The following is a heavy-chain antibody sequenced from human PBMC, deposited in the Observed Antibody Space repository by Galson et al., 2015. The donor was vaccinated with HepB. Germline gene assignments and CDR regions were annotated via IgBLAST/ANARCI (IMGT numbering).Heavy chain of an antibody. CDR1: GGSISSYY. CDR3: ARGRSGWDY. V-gene: IGHV4-59*01. CDR2: IYYSGST. J-gene: IGHJ4*02. D-gene: IGHD3-3*01. Sequence: ETLSLTCAVSGGSISSYYWSWIRQPPGKGLEWIGYIYYSGSTNYNPSLKSRVTISVDTSKNQFSLKLSSVTAADTAVYYCARGRSGWDYWGQGTLVTVSS.